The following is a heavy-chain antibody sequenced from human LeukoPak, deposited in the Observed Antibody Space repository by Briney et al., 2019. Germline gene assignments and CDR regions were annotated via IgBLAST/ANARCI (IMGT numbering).Heavy chain of an antibody. CDR2: ISAYNGNT. D-gene: IGHD3-10*01. J-gene: IGHJ4*02. CDR3: ARHDYYGSGSYSPFDY. Sequence: ASVKVSCKASGYTFTSYGISWVRQAPGQGLKWMGWISAYNGNTNYAQKLQDRVTMTTDTSTSTAYMELRSLRSDDTAVYYCARHDYYGSGSYSPFDYWGQGTLATVSS. CDR1: GYTFTSYG. V-gene: IGHV1-18*01.